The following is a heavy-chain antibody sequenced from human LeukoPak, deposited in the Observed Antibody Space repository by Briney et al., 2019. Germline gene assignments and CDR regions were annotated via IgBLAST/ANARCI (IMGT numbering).Heavy chain of an antibody. J-gene: IGHJ5*02. V-gene: IGHV4-34*01. CDR3: ARVILGFDP. CDR1: GGSISSYY. Sequence: SETLSLTCTVSGGSISSYYWSWIRQPPGKGLEWIGEINHSGSTNYNPSLKSRVTISVDTSKNQFSLKLSSVTAADTAVYYCARVILGFDPWGQGTLVTVSS. CDR2: INHSGST.